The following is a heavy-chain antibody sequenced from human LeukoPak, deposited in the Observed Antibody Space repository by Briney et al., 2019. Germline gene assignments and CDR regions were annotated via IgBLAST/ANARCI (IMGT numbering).Heavy chain of an antibody. V-gene: IGHV3-30*02. J-gene: IGHJ3*02. D-gene: IGHD6-19*01. Sequence: GGSLRLSCAASGFTFSNFGMHWVRRAPGKGLEWVAFIQYGGSNKYYADSVKGRFTISRDNSKNTVYLQMNSLTTDDTAVYFCSKVKSVQWLFASFDMWGQGTMVTVSS. CDR1: GFTFSNFG. CDR2: IQYGGSNK. CDR3: SKVKSVQWLFASFDM.